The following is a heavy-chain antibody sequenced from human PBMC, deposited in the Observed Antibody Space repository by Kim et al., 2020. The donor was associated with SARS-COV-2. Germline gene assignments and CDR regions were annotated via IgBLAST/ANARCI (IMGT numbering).Heavy chain of an antibody. CDR3: ARKYGSGRIDY. D-gene: IGHD3-10*01. J-gene: IGHJ4*02. V-gene: IGHV4-39*01. CDR2: IYYSGST. Sequence: SETLSLTCTVSGGSISSSSYYWGWIRQPPGKGLEWIGSIYYSGSTYYNPSLKSRVTISVDTSKNQFSLKLSSVTAADTAVYYCARKYGSGRIDYWGQGTLVTVSS. CDR1: GGSISSSSYY.